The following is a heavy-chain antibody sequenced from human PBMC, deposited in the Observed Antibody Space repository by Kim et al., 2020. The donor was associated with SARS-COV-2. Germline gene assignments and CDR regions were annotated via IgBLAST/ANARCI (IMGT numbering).Heavy chain of an antibody. J-gene: IGHJ4*02. V-gene: IGHV3-20*04. Sequence: GGSLRLSCAASGFTFDDYGMSWVRQAPGKGLEWVAGLKCDGGTIGYAESVKGRFIISRDNAKNSLYLLIHSLRAEDTAFYYCTRGFLFRGIEFDYWGQGILVTVSS. CDR3: TRGFLFRGIEFDY. CDR2: LKCDGGTI. CDR1: GFTFDDYG. D-gene: IGHD3-10*01.